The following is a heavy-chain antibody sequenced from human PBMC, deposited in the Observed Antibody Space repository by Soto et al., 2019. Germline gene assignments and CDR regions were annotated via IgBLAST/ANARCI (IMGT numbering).Heavy chain of an antibody. Sequence: PSDTLSLTCSSSGDSVTSHYLTWIRQYQEKGLEWIGYMHYTGFSHYNPSLKSRLTISVDTAKNQFTLQLTSVTVGYTAVYYCAIPYGNAGYTFWSQGTPVTVSS. CDR3: AIPYGNAGYTF. D-gene: IGHD4-4*01. V-gene: IGHV4-59*02. J-gene: IGHJ4*02. CDR2: MHYTGFS. CDR1: GDSVTSHY.